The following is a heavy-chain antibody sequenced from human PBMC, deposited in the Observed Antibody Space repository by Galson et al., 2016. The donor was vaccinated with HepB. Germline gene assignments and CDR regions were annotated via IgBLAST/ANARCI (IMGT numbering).Heavy chain of an antibody. CDR2: ITRSGDAP. CDR1: GFTFTTYA. Sequence: SLRLSCAASGFTFTTYAMSWVRQAPGRGLEWVSGITRSGDAPHYADFVKGPFTISRDNSKNALYLYMNNLTAGDTAIYYCGNHGGFDYWGQGALVTVSS. CDR3: GNHGGFDY. J-gene: IGHJ4*02. D-gene: IGHD3-16*01. V-gene: IGHV3-23*01.